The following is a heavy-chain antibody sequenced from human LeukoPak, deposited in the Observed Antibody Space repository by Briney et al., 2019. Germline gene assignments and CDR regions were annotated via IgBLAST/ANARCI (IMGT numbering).Heavy chain of an antibody. J-gene: IGHJ4*02. CDR1: GFTFSSYW. Sequence: GGSLRLSCAASGFTFSSYWMHWVRQAPGKGLVWVSRMNSDESSTSYADSVKGRFTISRDNAKNTLYLQLNSLRAEDTAVYYCARVPRRDGYNFNYWGQGTLVTVSS. D-gene: IGHD5-24*01. CDR2: MNSDESST. V-gene: IGHV3-74*01. CDR3: ARVPRRDGYNFNY.